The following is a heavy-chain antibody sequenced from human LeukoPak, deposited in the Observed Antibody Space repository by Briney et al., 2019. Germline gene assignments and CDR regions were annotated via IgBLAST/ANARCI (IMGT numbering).Heavy chain of an antibody. V-gene: IGHV4-59*01. Sequence: IPSETLSLTCTVSGGSISSYYWSWIRQPPGKGLEWIGYIYYSGSTNYNPSLKSRVTISVDTSKNQFSLKLSSVTAADTAVYYCARTYYYDSSGLDAFDIWGQGTMVTVSS. CDR3: ARTYYYDSSGLDAFDI. CDR2: IYYSGST. J-gene: IGHJ3*02. CDR1: GGSISSYY. D-gene: IGHD3-22*01.